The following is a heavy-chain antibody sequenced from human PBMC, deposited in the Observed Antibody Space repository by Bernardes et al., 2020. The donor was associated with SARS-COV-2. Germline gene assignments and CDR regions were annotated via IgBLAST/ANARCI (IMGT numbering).Heavy chain of an antibody. J-gene: IGHJ6*02. V-gene: IGHV4-59*11. Sequence: SETLSLTCTVSGSSISRHYWGWIRQPPGKGLEWIGFIFHSGSTGYNPSLESRVTISVDTSKNQFSLRLSSVTAADTAVYYCARDRMRGTTISGVVRRSNGGGMDVWGQGTTVIVSS. CDR2: IFHSGST. D-gene: IGHD3-3*01. CDR1: GSSISRHY. CDR3: ARDRMRGTTISGVVRRSNGGGMDV.